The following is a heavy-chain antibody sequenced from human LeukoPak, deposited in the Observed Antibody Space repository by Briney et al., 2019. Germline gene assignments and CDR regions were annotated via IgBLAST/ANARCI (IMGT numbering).Heavy chain of an antibody. V-gene: IGHV3-74*01. CDR2: INPDGSTT. D-gene: IGHD3-3*01. J-gene: IGHJ5*02. CDR3: ARDRYYDFWSGYGYNWFDP. CDR1: GFTFSRYW. Sequence: GESLRLSCAASGFTFSRYWIHWVRQAPGKGLEWVSRINPDGSTTTYADSVKGRFTISRDNAKNSLYLQMNSLRAEDTAVYYCARDRYYDFWSGYGYNWFDPWGQGTLVTVSS.